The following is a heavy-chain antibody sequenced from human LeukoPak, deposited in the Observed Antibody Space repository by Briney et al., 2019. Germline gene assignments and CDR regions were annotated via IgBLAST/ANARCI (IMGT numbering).Heavy chain of an antibody. D-gene: IGHD3-22*01. V-gene: IGHV3-23*01. Sequence: GGSLRLSCAASGFTFSGYAMSWVRQAPGKGLEWVSTIFGSGSNTYYADSVKGRFTISRDNAKNSLYLQMNSLKAEDTAVYYCARDPFSYYYDSSGYGYFDYWGQGTLVTVSS. CDR3: ARDPFSYYYDSSGYGYFDY. J-gene: IGHJ4*02. CDR2: IFGSGSNT. CDR1: GFTFSGYA.